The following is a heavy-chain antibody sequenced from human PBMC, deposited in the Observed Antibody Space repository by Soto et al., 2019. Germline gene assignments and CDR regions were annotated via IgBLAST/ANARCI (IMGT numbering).Heavy chain of an antibody. D-gene: IGHD6-19*01. CDR2: IYHSGST. Sequence: NPSETLSLTCAVSGGSISSSNWWSWVRQPPGKGLEWIGEIYHSGSTNYNPSLKSRVTISVDKSKNQFSLKLSSVTAADTAVYYCARDLEPIAVAGTDYYYYYGMDVWGQGTTVTVSS. CDR3: ARDLEPIAVAGTDYYYYYGMDV. CDR1: GGSISSSNW. V-gene: IGHV4-4*02. J-gene: IGHJ6*02.